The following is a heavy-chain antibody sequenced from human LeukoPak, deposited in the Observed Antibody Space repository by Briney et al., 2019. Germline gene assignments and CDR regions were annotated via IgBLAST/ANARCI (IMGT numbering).Heavy chain of an antibody. CDR2: INPDGTTT. V-gene: IGHV3-74*01. CDR3: AKDGYSYGSHPYYCDY. J-gene: IGHJ4*02. D-gene: IGHD5-18*01. Sequence: PGGSLRLSCAASGFTFSTYWVHWVRQAPGKGLVWVSRINPDGTTTSYADSVKGRFTISRDNAKDTVYLQMNSLRADDTAVYYCAKDGYSYGSHPYYCDYWGRGTLVTVSS. CDR1: GFTFSTYW.